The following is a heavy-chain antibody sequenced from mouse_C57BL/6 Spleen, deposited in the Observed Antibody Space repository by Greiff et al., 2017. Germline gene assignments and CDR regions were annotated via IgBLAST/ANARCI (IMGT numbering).Heavy chain of an antibody. D-gene: IGHD2-3*01. CDR1: GFSLNSSG. CDR3: AKPDGYYRDYYDMDY. CDR2: IWGDGST. Sequence: VHLVESGPGLVAPSQSLSITCTVSGFSLNSSGVSWVRQPPGKGLEWLGVIWGDGSTTYHSALLPRLSISKDYSKSQVFSKLNSLQTDDTATYYCAKPDGYYRDYYDMDYWGQGTSVTVSS. V-gene: IGHV2-3*01. J-gene: IGHJ4*01.